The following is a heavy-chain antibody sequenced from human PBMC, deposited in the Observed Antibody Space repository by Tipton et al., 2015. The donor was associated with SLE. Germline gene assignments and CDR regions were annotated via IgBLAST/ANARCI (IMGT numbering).Heavy chain of an antibody. CDR1: GGSISSYY. J-gene: IGHJ4*02. Sequence: TLSLTCTVSGGSISSYYWSWIRQPPGKGLEWIGYIYYNGSTNYNPSLKSRVTISVDTSKNQFSLKLGSVTAADTAVYYCASAVDTAMVPFDSWGQGPLVTVS. D-gene: IGHD5-18*01. V-gene: IGHV4-59*01. CDR2: IYYNGST. CDR3: ASAVDTAMVPFDS.